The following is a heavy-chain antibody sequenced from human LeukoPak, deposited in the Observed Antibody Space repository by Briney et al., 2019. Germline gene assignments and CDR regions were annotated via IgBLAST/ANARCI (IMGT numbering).Heavy chain of an antibody. CDR1: GYTFTSYD. V-gene: IGHV1-18*01. D-gene: IGHD3-10*01. CDR3: ARVGWFGELLNAFDI. J-gene: IGHJ3*02. Sequence: ASVKVSCKASGYTFTSYDINWVRQAPGQGLEWMGWISAYNGNTNYAQKLQGRVTMTTDTSTSTAYMELRSLRSDDTAVYYCARVGWFGELLNAFDIWGQGTMVTVSS. CDR2: ISAYNGNT.